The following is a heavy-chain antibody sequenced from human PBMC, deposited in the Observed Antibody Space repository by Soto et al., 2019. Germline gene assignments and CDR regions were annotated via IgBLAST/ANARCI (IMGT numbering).Heavy chain of an antibody. V-gene: IGHV4-30-2*01. CDR1: GGSISSGGYS. D-gene: IGHD5-12*01. CDR2: IYHSGST. Sequence: QLQLQESGSGLVKPSQTLSLTCAVSGGSISSGGYSWSWIRQPPGKGLEWIGYIYHSGSTYYNPSLNSRVTVSVDRSKNQFSLKLSSVPAADTAVYYCAAGGGLPRYYWGQGTLVTVSS. J-gene: IGHJ4*02. CDR3: AAGGGLPRYY.